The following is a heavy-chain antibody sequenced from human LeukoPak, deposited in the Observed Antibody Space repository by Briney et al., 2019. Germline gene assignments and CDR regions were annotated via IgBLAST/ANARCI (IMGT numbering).Heavy chain of an antibody. D-gene: IGHD6-19*01. Sequence: GGSLRLSCAASGFTFSSYWMHWVRQAPGKGLVWVSRINSDGSSTSYADSVKGRFTISRDNAKNTLYLQMNSLRAEDTAVYYCARVSSSGWFRPIDYWGQGTLVTVSS. J-gene: IGHJ4*02. CDR1: GFTFSSYW. CDR3: ARVSSSGWFRPIDY. V-gene: IGHV3-74*01. CDR2: INSDGSST.